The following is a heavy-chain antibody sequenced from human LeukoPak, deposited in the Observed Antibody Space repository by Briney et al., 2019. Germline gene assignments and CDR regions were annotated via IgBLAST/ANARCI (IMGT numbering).Heavy chain of an antibody. CDR1: GFTFRIHE. CDR3: ARQIVTYYFDSTGYYSSFDV. V-gene: IGHV3-48*03. D-gene: IGHD3-22*01. CDR2: ISTSGTSQ. Sequence: GGSLRLSCAASGFTFRIHEMNWVRQAPGKGLEWVSYISTSGTSQYYADSVKGRFTISRDNSKNSLHLQMDSLRAEDTAVYYCARQIVTYYFDSTGYYSSFDVWGQGTMVTVPS. J-gene: IGHJ3*01.